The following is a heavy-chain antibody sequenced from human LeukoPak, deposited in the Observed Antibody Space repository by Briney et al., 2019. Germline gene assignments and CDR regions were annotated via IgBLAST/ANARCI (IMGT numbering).Heavy chain of an antibody. J-gene: IGHJ4*02. D-gene: IGHD6-13*01. CDR1: GFTFSDYY. CDR3: ARDLGQQLTTHYFDY. CDR2: ISSSGSTI. V-gene: IGHV3-11*01. Sequence: PGGSLRLSCAASGFTFSDYYMSWIRQAPGKGLEWVSYISSSGSTIYYADSVKGRFTISRDNAKNSLYLQMNSLRAEDTAVYYCARDLGQQLTTHYFDYWGQGTLVTVSS.